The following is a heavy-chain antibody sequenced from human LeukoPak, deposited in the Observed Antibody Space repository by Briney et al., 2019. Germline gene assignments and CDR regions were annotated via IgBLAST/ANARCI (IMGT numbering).Heavy chain of an antibody. CDR2: IKQDGSEK. J-gene: IGHJ5*02. D-gene: IGHD6-13*01. CDR1: GGSFSNYY. CDR3: AREISSWYRTEGRFDP. V-gene: IGHV3-7*01. Sequence: ETLSLTCAVYGGSFSNYYWSWIRQPPGKGLEWVANIKQDGSEKYYVDSVRGRFTVSRDNAKNSLYLQVISLRAEDTAVYHCAREISSWYRTEGRFDPWGQGTLVTVS.